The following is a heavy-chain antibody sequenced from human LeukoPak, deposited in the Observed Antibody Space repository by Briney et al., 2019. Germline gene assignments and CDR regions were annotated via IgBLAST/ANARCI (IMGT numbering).Heavy chain of an antibody. V-gene: IGHV3-30-3*01. CDR2: ISYDGSNK. D-gene: IGHD6-13*01. Sequence: GGSPRLSCAASGFTFSSYAMHWVRQAPGKGLEWVAVISYDGSNKYYADSVKGRFTISRDNSKNTLYLQMNSLRAEDTAVYYCARGQAAGTDYWGQGTLVTVSS. CDR1: GFTFSSYA. J-gene: IGHJ4*02. CDR3: ARGQAAGTDY.